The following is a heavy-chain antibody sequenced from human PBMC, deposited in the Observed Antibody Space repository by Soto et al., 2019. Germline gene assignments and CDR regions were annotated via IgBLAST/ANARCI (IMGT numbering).Heavy chain of an antibody. D-gene: IGHD1-26*01. Sequence: GASVKVSCKASGGSFSSYAISWVRQAPGQGLEWMGGIIPIFGTANYAQKFQGRVTITADESTSTAYMELSSLRSDDTAVYYCARETSGGQSNWFDPWGQGTLVTVSS. CDR2: IIPIFGTA. V-gene: IGHV1-69*13. CDR1: GGSFSSYA. CDR3: ARETSGGQSNWFDP. J-gene: IGHJ5*02.